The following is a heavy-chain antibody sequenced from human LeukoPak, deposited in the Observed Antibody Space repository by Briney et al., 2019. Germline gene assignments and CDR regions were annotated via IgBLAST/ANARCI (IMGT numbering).Heavy chain of an antibody. V-gene: IGHV1-69*13. CDR3: ARARGRGLYYDILSLDY. Sequence: ASVKVSCKASGGTFSSYAISWVRQAPGQGLECMGGIIPIFGTANYAQKFQGRVTITADESTSTAYMELSSLRSEDTAVYYCARARGRGLYYDILSLDYWGQGTLVTVSS. CDR2: IIPIFGTA. D-gene: IGHD3-9*01. CDR1: GGTFSSYA. J-gene: IGHJ4*02.